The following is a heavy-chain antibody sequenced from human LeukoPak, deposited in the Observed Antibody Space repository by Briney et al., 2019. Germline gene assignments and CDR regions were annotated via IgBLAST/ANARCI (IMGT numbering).Heavy chain of an antibody. V-gene: IGHV3-7*01. CDR2: INQDGTEK. CDR1: GFTFTTYW. J-gene: IGHJ4*02. CDR3: ARETDSTLFDY. D-gene: IGHD2-2*01. Sequence: GESLRLSCAASGFTFTTYWMTWVRQAPGKGLEWVANINQDGTEKYYVDSVKGRFTTSRDNAKNSLYLQMNSLRVEDTAVYYCARETDSTLFDYWGQGTQVTVSS.